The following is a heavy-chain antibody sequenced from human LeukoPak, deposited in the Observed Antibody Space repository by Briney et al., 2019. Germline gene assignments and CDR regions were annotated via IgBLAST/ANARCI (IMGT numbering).Heavy chain of an antibody. CDR2: ISGSGGST. V-gene: IGHV3-23*01. D-gene: IGHD6-19*01. Sequence: GGSLRLSCAASGFTFSSYAMSWVRQAPGKGLEWVSGISGSGGSTYYADSVKGRFTISRDNSKNTLYLQMNRLRAEDTAVYYCAKSIAVAGTTGMDVWGQGTTVTVSS. CDR3: AKSIAVAGTTGMDV. J-gene: IGHJ6*02. CDR1: GFTFSSYA.